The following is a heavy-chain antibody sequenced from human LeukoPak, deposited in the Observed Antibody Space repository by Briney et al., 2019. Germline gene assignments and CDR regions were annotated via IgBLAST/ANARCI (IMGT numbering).Heavy chain of an antibody. Sequence: GASLKISCKGSGYSFTNYWIGWVRQMPGKGLEWMGIIYPGDSDTRYSPSFQGQVTISADKSISTAYLQWSSLKASDTAMYYCARHGDSSGYSYNWFDPWGQGTLVTVSS. CDR3: ARHGDSSGYSYNWFDP. J-gene: IGHJ5*02. V-gene: IGHV5-51*01. D-gene: IGHD3-22*01. CDR1: GYSFTNYW. CDR2: IYPGDSDT.